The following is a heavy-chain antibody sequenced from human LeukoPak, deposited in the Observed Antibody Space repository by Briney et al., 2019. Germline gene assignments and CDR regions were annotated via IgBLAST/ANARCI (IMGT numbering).Heavy chain of an antibody. CDR1: GGSISSYY. CDR2: IYYSGST. Sequence: SETLSLTCTVSGGSISSYYWSWIRQPPGKGLEWIGYIYYSGSTNYNPSLKSRVTISVDTSKNQFSLKLSSVTAADTAVYYCASLIAAAATYWGQGTLVTVSS. J-gene: IGHJ4*02. V-gene: IGHV4-59*12. CDR3: ASLIAAAATY. D-gene: IGHD6-13*01.